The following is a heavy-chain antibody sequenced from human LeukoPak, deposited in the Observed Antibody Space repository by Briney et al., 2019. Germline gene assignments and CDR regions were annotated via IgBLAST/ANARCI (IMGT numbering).Heavy chain of an antibody. CDR3: AKVRGTYSSGYFFDY. CDR1: GFTFDNYA. V-gene: IGHV3-9*01. J-gene: IGHJ4*02. D-gene: IGHD6-19*01. Sequence: GGSLRLSCAASGFTFDNYAMHWVRQAPGKGLEWLSIISWNSGYIGYADSVKGRFTISRDNAKKSLDLQMNSLRAEDTAFYYCAKVRGTYSSGYFFDYWGQGTLVTASS. CDR2: ISWNSGYI.